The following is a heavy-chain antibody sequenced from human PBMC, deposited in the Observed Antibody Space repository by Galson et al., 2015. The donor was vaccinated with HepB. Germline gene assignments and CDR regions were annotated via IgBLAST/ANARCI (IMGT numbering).Heavy chain of an antibody. J-gene: IGHJ4*02. V-gene: IGHV1-69*02. Sequence: SVKVSCKASGGTFSSYTISWVRQAPGQGLEWMGRIIPILGIANYTQKFQGRVTITADKSTSTAYMELSSLRSEDTAVYYCARSNGYNYFDYWGQGTLVTVSS. CDR3: ARSNGYNYFDY. D-gene: IGHD5-24*01. CDR2: IIPILGIA. CDR1: GGTFSSYT.